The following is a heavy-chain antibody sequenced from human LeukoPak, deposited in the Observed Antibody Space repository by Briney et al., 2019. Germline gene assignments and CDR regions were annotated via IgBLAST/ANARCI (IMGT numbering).Heavy chain of an antibody. Sequence: PGGSLRLSCAASGFTFSDYYMSWIRQAPGKGLEWVSYISSSGSTIYYADSVKGRFTISRDNAKNSLYLQMNSLRAEDTAVYYCAGDRGRYFGDYYYYMDVWGKGTTVTISS. CDR3: AGDRGRYFGDYYYYMDV. CDR2: ISSSGSTI. CDR1: GFTFSDYY. D-gene: IGHD3-9*01. V-gene: IGHV3-11*01. J-gene: IGHJ6*03.